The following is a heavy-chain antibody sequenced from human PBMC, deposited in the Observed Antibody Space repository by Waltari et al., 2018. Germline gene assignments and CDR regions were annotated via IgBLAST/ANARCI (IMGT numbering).Heavy chain of an antibody. D-gene: IGHD3-3*01. CDR3: ARDLFPNFWSGYGFDI. CDR2: INHKSGAK. V-gene: IGHV1-2*02. J-gene: IGHJ3*02. Sequence: QVHLVQSGAEVKKPGASVRVSCKTSGYTFSDYYIYWVRQAPGQGLEWMGWINHKSGAKNPAQKFQGRVTLTRDTSTSTVYMELRGLTSDDTAIYYCARDLFPNFWSGYGFDIWGQGTKVTVSS. CDR1: GYTFSDYY.